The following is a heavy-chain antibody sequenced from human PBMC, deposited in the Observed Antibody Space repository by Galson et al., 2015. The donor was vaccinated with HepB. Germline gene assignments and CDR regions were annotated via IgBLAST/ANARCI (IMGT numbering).Heavy chain of an antibody. CDR3: ASEYSSSSGYYYGMDV. CDR2: ISYDGSNK. Sequence: SLRLSCAASGFTFSSYAMHWVRQAPGKGLEWVAVISYDGSNKYYADSVKGRFTISRDNSKNTLYLQMNSLRAEDTAVYYCASEYSSSSGYYYGMDVWGQGTTVTVSS. D-gene: IGHD6-6*01. V-gene: IGHV3-30-3*01. CDR1: GFTFSSYA. J-gene: IGHJ6*02.